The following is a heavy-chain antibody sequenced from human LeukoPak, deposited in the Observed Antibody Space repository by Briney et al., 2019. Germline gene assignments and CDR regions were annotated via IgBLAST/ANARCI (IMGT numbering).Heavy chain of an antibody. CDR2: ISSSGSTI. CDR1: GSGFTFNNYW. Sequence: GGSLRLSCAASGSGFTFNNYWMHWVRQAPGKGLEWVSYISSSGSTIYYADSVKGRFTISRDNAKNSLYLQMNSLRAEDTAVYYCARESGFRGDAFDIWGQGTMVTVSS. V-gene: IGHV3-48*04. D-gene: IGHD3-10*01. CDR3: ARESGFRGDAFDI. J-gene: IGHJ3*02.